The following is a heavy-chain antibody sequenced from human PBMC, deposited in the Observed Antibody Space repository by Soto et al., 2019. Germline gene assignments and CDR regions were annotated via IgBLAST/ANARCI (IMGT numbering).Heavy chain of an antibody. CDR2: IIPIFGTA. J-gene: IGHJ5*02. CDR1: GGTFSSYA. V-gene: IGHV1-69*05. Sequence: SVKVSCKASGGTFSSYAISWVRQAPGQGLEWMGGIIPIFGTANYAQKVQGRVTMTTDTSTSTAYMELRSLRSDDTAVYYCARGVGSGSYYNQYNWFDPWGQGTLVTVSS. CDR3: ARGVGSGSYYNQYNWFDP. D-gene: IGHD3-10*01.